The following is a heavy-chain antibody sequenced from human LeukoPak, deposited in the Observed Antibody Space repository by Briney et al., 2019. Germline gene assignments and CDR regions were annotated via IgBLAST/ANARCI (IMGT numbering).Heavy chain of an antibody. CDR1: GFTFSSYG. CDR3: ARGFYDSSGYYLDY. Sequence: GGSLRLPCAASGFTFSSYGMHWVRQAPGKGLEWVAVISYDGSNKYYADSVKGRFTISRDNSKNTLYLQMNSLRAEDTAVYYCARGFYDSSGYYLDYWGQGTLVTVSS. J-gene: IGHJ4*02. CDR2: ISYDGSNK. D-gene: IGHD3-22*01. V-gene: IGHV3-30*03.